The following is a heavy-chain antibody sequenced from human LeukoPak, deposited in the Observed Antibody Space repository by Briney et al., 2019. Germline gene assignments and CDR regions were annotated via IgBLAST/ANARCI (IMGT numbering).Heavy chain of an antibody. V-gene: IGHV4-59*01. CDR3: AKADWGSNTHTTDY. CDR1: GGSISSYY. Sequence: SETLSLTCTVSGGSISSYYWSWIRQPPGKGLEWIGYIYYSGSTNYNPSLKSRATISVDTSKNQFSLRLSSVTAADTAVYYCAKADWGSNTHTTDYWGQGTLVTVSS. J-gene: IGHJ4*02. D-gene: IGHD7-27*01. CDR2: IYYSGST.